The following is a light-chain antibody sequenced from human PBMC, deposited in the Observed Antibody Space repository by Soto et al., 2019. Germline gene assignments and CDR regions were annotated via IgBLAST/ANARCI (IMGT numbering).Light chain of an antibody. CDR1: QSVSSN. CDR3: QQYNNWPPSIT. V-gene: IGKV3-15*01. J-gene: IGKJ5*01. Sequence: EIVLTQSPGTLSLSPGERATLSCRASQSVSSNYLAWYQQKPGQAPRLLIYGASTRATGIPARFSGSGSGTEFTLTISSLQSEDFAVYYCQQYNNWPPSITFGQGTRLE. CDR2: GAS.